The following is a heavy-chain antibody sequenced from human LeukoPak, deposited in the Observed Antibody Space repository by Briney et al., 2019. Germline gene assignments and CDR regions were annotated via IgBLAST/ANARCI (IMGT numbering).Heavy chain of an antibody. CDR1: GFTFDDYA. Sequence: GGSLRLSCAASGFTFDDYAMHWDRQAPGKGLEWVSGISWNSGSIGYADSVKGRFTISRDNAKNSLYLQMNSLRAEDTALYYCAKGDYGDYVLDYWGQGTLVTVSS. V-gene: IGHV3-9*01. CDR2: ISWNSGSI. D-gene: IGHD4-17*01. CDR3: AKGDYGDYVLDY. J-gene: IGHJ4*02.